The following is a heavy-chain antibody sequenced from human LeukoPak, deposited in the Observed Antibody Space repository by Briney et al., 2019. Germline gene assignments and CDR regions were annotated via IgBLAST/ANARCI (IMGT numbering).Heavy chain of an antibody. V-gene: IGHV1-8*01. Sequence: ASVKVSCKASGYTFSSYDINWVRQATGQGPEWMGWMNPNSGNTGYAQKFQGRVTMTRNTSTSTAYMELSSLRSEDTAVYYCARDYYYGSGCPCPFDYWGQGTLVTVSS. D-gene: IGHD3-10*01. CDR3: ARDYYYGSGCPCPFDY. CDR2: MNPNSGNT. CDR1: GYTFSSYD. J-gene: IGHJ4*02.